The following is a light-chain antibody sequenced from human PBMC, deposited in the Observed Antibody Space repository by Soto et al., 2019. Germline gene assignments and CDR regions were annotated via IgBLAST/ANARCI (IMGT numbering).Light chain of an antibody. CDR1: QTISGTY. Sequence: EIVLTQSPGTLSLSPGERATLSCRASQTISGTYLAWYQQKPGQAPRLLIYSSSSRAAGVSDRFSGSGSGTDFSLTISRLEPEDFAMYYCQQYVTSSPRTFGQGTKVEIK. CDR2: SSS. CDR3: QQYVTSSPRT. V-gene: IGKV3-20*01. J-gene: IGKJ1*01.